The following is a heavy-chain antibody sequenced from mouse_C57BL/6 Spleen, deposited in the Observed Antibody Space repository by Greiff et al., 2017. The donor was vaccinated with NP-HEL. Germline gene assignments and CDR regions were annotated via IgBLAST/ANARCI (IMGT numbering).Heavy chain of an antibody. D-gene: IGHD1-2*01. V-gene: IGHV1-64*01. CDR1: GYTFTSYW. CDR2: IHPNSGST. CDR3: AREATTASYYFDY. Sequence: QVQLQQPGAELVKPGASVKLSCKASGYTFTSYWMHCVKQRPGQGLEWIGMIHPNSGSTNYNEKFKSKATLTVDKSSSTAYMQLSSLTSEDSAVYYCAREATTASYYFDYWGQGTTLTVSS. J-gene: IGHJ2*01.